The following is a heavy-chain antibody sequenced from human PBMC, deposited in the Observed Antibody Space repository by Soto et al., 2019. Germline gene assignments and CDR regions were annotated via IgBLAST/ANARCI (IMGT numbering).Heavy chain of an antibody. CDR2: VSVSGANT. D-gene: IGHD2-2*01. CDR1: GFTFSSYA. CDR3: AKVVPSDCSSITCRYFDY. J-gene: IGHJ4*02. Sequence: VGSLRLSCAASGFTFSSYAMSWVRQAPGKGLEWVSTVSVSGANTYYADSVKGRFTISRDNSKNTFFLQMNSLRVEDTAVYYCAKVVPSDCSSITCRYFDYWGLGTLVTVSS. V-gene: IGHV3-23*01.